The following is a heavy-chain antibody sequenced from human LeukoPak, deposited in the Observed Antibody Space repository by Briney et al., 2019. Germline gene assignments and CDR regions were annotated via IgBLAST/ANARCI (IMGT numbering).Heavy chain of an antibody. CDR2: IYYSGST. J-gene: IGHJ4*02. Sequence: SETLSLTCTVSGGSISGTSYYWGWIRQPPGKGLEWIGSIYYSGSTYYNPSLKSRVTISVDTSKNHFSLKLSSVTAADTAMYYCARLDYGAPDYWGQGTLVTVSS. CDR1: GGSISGTSYY. CDR3: ARLDYGAPDY. V-gene: IGHV4-39*02. D-gene: IGHD4-17*01.